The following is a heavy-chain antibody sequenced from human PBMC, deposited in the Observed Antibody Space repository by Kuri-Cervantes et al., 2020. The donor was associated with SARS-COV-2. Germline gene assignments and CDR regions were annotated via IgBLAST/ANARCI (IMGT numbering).Heavy chain of an antibody. J-gene: IGHJ4*02. D-gene: IGHD1-7*01. Sequence: GESLKIYCAASGFTFSSYAMSWVRQAPGKGLEWVSAISGSGGSTYYADSVKGRFTISRDNSKNTLYLQMNSLRAEDTAVYYCAKAYWNYNYFDYWGQGTRVTVSS. V-gene: IGHV3-23*01. CDR1: GFTFSSYA. CDR3: AKAYWNYNYFDY. CDR2: ISGSGGST.